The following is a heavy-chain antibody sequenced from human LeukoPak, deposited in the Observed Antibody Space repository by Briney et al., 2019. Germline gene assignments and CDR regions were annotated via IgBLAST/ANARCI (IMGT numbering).Heavy chain of an antibody. CDR2: IIPILGIA. J-gene: IGHJ3*02. V-gene: IGHV1-69*04. D-gene: IGHD6-6*01. CDR3: ARLPLSIAARPHAFDI. CDR1: GGTFSSYA. Sequence: GASVKVSCKASGGTFSSYAISWVRQAPGQGLEWMGRIIPILGIANYAQKFQGRVTITADKSTSTAYMELSSLRSEDTAVYYCARLPLSIAARPHAFDIWGQGTMVTVSS.